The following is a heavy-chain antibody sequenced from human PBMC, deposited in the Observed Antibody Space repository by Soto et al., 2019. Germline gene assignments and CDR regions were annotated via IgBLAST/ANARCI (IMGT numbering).Heavy chain of an antibody. Sequence: PGGSLRLSCAASGFTFSSYAMSWVRQAPGKGLEWVSAISGSGGSTYYADSVKGRFTISRDNSKNTLYLQMNSLRAEDTAVYYCAKDAILDAIFGVVTPKMNDYWGQGTLVTVSS. CDR1: GFTFSSYA. CDR2: ISGSGGST. J-gene: IGHJ4*02. D-gene: IGHD3-3*01. CDR3: AKDAILDAIFGVVTPKMNDY. V-gene: IGHV3-23*01.